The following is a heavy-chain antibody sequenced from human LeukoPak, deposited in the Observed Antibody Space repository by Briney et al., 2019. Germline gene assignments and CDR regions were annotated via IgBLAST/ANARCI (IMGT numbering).Heavy chain of an antibody. V-gene: IGHV1-2*02. J-gene: IGHJ4*02. D-gene: IGHD1-1*01. CDR2: INPNSGGT. CDR1: GYTFTGYY. Sequence: GASVKVSCKASGYTFTGYYLHWVRQAPGQGLEWMGSINPNSGGTNYAQKFQGRVTMTSDTSISTAYMELSRLTSDDTAVYYCARNTRSTLAYDYWGQGTLVTVSS. CDR3: ARNTRSTLAYDY.